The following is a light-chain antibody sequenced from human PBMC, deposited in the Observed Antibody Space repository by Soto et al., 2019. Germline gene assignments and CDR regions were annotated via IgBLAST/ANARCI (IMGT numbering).Light chain of an antibody. CDR1: QSVGSTY. J-gene: IGKJ5*01. CDR3: QQYGSSPLIT. CDR2: GVS. V-gene: IGKV3-20*01. Sequence: EIVLRESPGTPTLSPGERSDLSGSASQSVGSTYLAWYQQKPGQAPKFLIYGVSSRATGIPDRFSGSGSGTDFTLTISRLEPEDFAVYHCQQYGSSPLITFGQG.